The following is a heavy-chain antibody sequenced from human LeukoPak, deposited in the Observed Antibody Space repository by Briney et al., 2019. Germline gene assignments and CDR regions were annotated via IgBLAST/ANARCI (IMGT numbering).Heavy chain of an antibody. V-gene: IGHV1-2*02. CDR3: ARELSGRPRLDAFDI. J-gene: IGHJ3*02. CDR2: INPNSGGT. D-gene: IGHD5-12*01. Sequence: ASVKVSCKASGYTFTTYDINWVRQATGQGLEWMGWINPNSGGTNYAQKFQGRVTMTRDTSISTAYMELSRLRSDDTAVYYCARELSGRPRLDAFDIWGQGTMVTVSS. CDR1: GYTFTTYD.